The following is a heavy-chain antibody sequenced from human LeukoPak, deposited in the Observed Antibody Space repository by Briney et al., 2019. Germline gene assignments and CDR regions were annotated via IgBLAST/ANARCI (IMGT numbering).Heavy chain of an antibody. CDR3: AKDYSKTSYYGSGTYYRPNWFDP. CDR1: GFTFSSYG. Sequence: HPGGSLRLSCAASGFTFSSYGIHWVRQAPGKGLEWVAFIRYDGSNKYYADSVKGRFSTSRDNSKNTLYLQMNSLRAEDTAVYYCAKDYSKTSYYGSGTYYRPNWFDPWGQGTLVTVSS. V-gene: IGHV3-30*02. CDR2: IRYDGSNK. J-gene: IGHJ5*02. D-gene: IGHD3-10*01.